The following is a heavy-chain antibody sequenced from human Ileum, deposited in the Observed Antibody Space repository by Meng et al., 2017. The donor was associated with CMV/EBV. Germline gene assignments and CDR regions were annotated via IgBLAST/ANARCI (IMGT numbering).Heavy chain of an antibody. J-gene: IGHJ5*02. Sequence: EVQLVESGXGLVQPGGSLRLCGVASGFTFSNYPMHWVRQAPGKGLEYVSAISGNGVSTYYADSVKGRFTISRDNSKNTLYLQMGSLRAEDMGVYYCARDYSSSWSNWFDPWGQGTLVTVSS. V-gene: IGHV3-64*07. CDR1: GFTFSNYP. CDR2: ISGNGVST. CDR3: ARDYSSSWSNWFDP. D-gene: IGHD6-13*01.